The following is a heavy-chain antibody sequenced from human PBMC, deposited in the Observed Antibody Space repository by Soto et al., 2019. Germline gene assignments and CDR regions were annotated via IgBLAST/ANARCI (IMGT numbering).Heavy chain of an antibody. D-gene: IGHD1-7*01. V-gene: IGHV3-23*01. Sequence: EVQLLESGGGLVQPGGSLRLSCAASGFTFSSYAMSCVRQAPGKGLEWVSVISGSGDSTYYADSVKGRLTITRDNSKNTLYLQMNSLRAEDTAVYYCARRNYVGLYFDYWGQGTLVTVSS. CDR2: ISGSGDST. CDR1: GFTFSSYA. CDR3: ARRNYVGLYFDY. J-gene: IGHJ4*02.